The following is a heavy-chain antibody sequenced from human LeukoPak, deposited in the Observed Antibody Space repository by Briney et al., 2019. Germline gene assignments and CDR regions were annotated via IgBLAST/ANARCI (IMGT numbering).Heavy chain of an antibody. V-gene: IGHV1-46*01. J-gene: IGHJ4*02. CDR2: INPSGGST. CDR3: AREPSPMVRGYSPAY. Sequence: EASVKVSCKASGYTFSSYAMNWVRQAPGQGLEWMGIINPSGGSTTYAQKFQGRVTMTRDTSTSTAHMELRSLRSEDTAVYYCAREPSPMVRGYSPAYWGQGTLVTVSS. D-gene: IGHD3-10*01. CDR1: GYTFSSYA.